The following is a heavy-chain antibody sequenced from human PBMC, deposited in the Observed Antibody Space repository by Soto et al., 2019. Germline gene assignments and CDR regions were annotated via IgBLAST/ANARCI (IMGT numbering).Heavy chain of an antibody. CDR3: ARALGVDYGSGSSYYYYGMDV. Sequence: GASVKVSCKASGYAFTSYYMHWVRQAPGQGLEWMGIINPSGGSTSYAQKFQGRVTMTRDTSTSTVYMELSSLRSEDTAVYYCARALGVDYGSGSSYYYYGMDVWGQGTTVTVSS. CDR2: INPSGGST. V-gene: IGHV1-46*01. J-gene: IGHJ6*02. D-gene: IGHD3-10*01. CDR1: GYAFTSYY.